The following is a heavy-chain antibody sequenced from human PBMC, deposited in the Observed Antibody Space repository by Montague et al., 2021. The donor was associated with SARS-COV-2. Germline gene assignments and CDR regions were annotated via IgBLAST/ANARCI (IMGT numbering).Heavy chain of an antibody. CDR2: ISHSGGT. Sequence: SETLSLTCAVSGGSISSGAWWTWVRQPPGKGLEWIGEISHSGGTNYNPSLKSRGTISVDKSKNQFSLNLNSVTAADTAVYYCARLSSDIGGYFWFDPWGQGTLVSVSS. CDR3: ARLSSDIGGYFWFDP. D-gene: IGHD1-26*01. V-gene: IGHV4-4*02. CDR1: GGSISSGAW. J-gene: IGHJ5*02.